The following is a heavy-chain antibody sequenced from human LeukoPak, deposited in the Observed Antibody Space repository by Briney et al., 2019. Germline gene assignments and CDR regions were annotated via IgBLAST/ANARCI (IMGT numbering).Heavy chain of an antibody. J-gene: IGHJ5*02. CDR2: IKQDGSVT. D-gene: IGHD3-10*01. CDR3: AVNSNSGTYPT. Sequence: GGSLRLSCAASGFTFSVYWMSWVREAPGKGLESVANIKQDGSVTTYVESVKGRFTISRDNAKNTLDLQMNNLRGEDTAVYYCAVNSNSGTYPTWGQGTLVTVSS. CDR1: GFTFSVYW. V-gene: IGHV3-7*01.